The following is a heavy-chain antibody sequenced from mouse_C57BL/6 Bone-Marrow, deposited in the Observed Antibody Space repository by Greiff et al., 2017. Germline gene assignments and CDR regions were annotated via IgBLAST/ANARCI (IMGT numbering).Heavy chain of an antibody. V-gene: IGHV14-4*01. CDR3: TTPLYFSMDY. Sequence: VQLQQSGAELVRPGASVKLSCTASGFNIKDDYMHWVKQRPEQGLEWIGWIDPENGDTEYASKFQGKATITADTSSNTAYLQLRSLTSEDTAVYYCTTPLYFSMDYWGQGTSVTVSS. J-gene: IGHJ4*01. CDR1: GFNIKDDY. CDR2: IDPENGDT. D-gene: IGHD6-1*01.